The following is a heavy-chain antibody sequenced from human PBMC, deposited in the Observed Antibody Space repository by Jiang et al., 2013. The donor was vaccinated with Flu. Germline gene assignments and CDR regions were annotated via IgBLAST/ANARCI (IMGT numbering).Heavy chain of an antibody. J-gene: IGHJ4*02. D-gene: IGHD3-16*02. CDR1: GYTFTSYG. CDR3: ARANYDYVWGSYRYPTHYYFDY. CDR2: ISAYNGNT. V-gene: IGHV1-18*01. Sequence: SGAEVKKPGASVKVSCKASGYTFTSYGISWVRQAPGQGLEWMGWISAYNGNTNYAQKLQGRVTMTTDTSTSTAYMELRSLRSDDTAVYYCARANYDYVWGSYRYPTHYYFDYWGQGTLVTVSS.